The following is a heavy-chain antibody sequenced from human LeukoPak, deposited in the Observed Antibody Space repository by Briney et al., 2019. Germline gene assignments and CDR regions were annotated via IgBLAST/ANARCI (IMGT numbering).Heavy chain of an antibody. J-gene: IGHJ4*02. D-gene: IGHD3-22*01. CDR3: ARDPHYYDSSGYRDY. V-gene: IGHV3-53*01. Sequence: PGGFLRLSCAASGFTVSSNYMSWVRQAPGKGLEWVSVIYSGGSTYYADSVKGRFTISRDNSKNTLYLRMSSLRAEDTAVYYCARDPHYYDSSGYRDYWGQGTLVTVSS. CDR2: IYSGGST. CDR1: GFTVSSNY.